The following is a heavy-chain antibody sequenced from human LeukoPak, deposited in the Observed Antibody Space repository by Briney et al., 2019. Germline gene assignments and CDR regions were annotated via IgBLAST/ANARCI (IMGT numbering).Heavy chain of an antibody. Sequence: QTGGSLRLSCAASGFTFDDYAMHWVRHAPGKGLEWVSGISWNSGSIVYADSVKGRFTISRDNAKNSLYLQMNSLRAEDMALYYCAKGQRYHYDILTGSDDFDYWGQGTLVTVSS. CDR3: AKGQRYHYDILTGSDDFDY. CDR2: ISWNSGSI. V-gene: IGHV3-9*03. D-gene: IGHD3-9*01. J-gene: IGHJ4*02. CDR1: GFTFDDYA.